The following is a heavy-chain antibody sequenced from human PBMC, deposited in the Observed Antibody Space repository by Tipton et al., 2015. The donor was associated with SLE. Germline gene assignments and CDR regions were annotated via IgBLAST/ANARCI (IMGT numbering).Heavy chain of an antibody. D-gene: IGHD3-10*01. CDR1: GGSISSGTYY. CDR2: FYSSGNT. CDR3: ARGYGSDY. Sequence: TLSLTCIVSGGSISSGTYYWSWIRQPAGRGLELIGFFYSSGNTNHNPSLNSRVTISVDTSKNQFSLKLSSVTAADTAVYYCARGYGSDYWGQGTLVTVSS. V-gene: IGHV4-61*02. J-gene: IGHJ4*02.